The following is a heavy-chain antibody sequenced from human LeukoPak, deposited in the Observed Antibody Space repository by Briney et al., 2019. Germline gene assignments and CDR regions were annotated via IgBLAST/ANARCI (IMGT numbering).Heavy chain of an antibody. CDR3: ARVSGSGSYP. CDR1: GGSISSGDYY. CDR2: INHSGST. Sequence: SETLSLTCTVSGGSISSGDYYWSWIRQPPGKGLEWIGEINHSGSTNYNPSLKSRVTISVDTSKNQFSLKLSSVTAADTAVYYCARVSGSGSYPWSQGTLVTVSS. J-gene: IGHJ4*02. D-gene: IGHD3-10*01. V-gene: IGHV4-39*07.